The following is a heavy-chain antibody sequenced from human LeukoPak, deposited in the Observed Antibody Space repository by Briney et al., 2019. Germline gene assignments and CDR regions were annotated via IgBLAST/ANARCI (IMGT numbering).Heavy chain of an antibody. V-gene: IGHV4-59*12. D-gene: IGHD6-19*01. J-gene: IGHJ5*02. CDR3: ARIAVAGKGGWFDP. CDR2: IYYSGST. Sequence: SETLSLTCTVSGGSISSYYWSWIRQPPGKGLEWIGYIYYSGSTNYNPSLKSRVTISVDTSKNQFSLKLSSVTAADTAVYYCARIAVAGKGGWFDPWGQGTLVTVSS. CDR1: GGSISSYY.